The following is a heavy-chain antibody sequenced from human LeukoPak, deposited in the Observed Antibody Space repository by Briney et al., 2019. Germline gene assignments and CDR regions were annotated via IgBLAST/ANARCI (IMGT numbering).Heavy chain of an antibody. CDR1: GFTFSRYA. V-gene: IGHV3-23*01. J-gene: IGHJ4*02. CDR3: AKIVSG. Sequence: GGSLRLSCAASGFTFSRYAMNWARQAPGKGLEWVSGISGSDGSTYYADSVKGRFTISRDNSKNTLYLQMSSLRAEDTAVYYCAKIVSGWGQGTLVTVSS. D-gene: IGHD3-3*01. CDR2: ISGSDGST.